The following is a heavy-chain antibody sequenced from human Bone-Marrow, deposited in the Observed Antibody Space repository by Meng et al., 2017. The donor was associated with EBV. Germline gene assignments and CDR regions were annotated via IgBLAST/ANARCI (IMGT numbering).Heavy chain of an antibody. D-gene: IGHD3-16*01. V-gene: IGHV4-34*01. CDR3: ARPPTGRGSYLDY. Sequence: QGQLQQWGAGRLKPSETLSLTCAVEGGSFSGYYWSWIRQPPGKGLEWIGEINHSGSTNYNPSLKSRVTISVDTSKNQFSLKLSSVTAADTAVYYCARPPTGRGSYLDYWGQGTLVTVSS. CDR1: GGSFSGYY. J-gene: IGHJ4*02. CDR2: INHSGST.